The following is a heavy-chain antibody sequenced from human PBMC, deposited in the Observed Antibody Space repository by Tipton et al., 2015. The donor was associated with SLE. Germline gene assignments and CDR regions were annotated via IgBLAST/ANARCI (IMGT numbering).Heavy chain of an antibody. J-gene: IGHJ5*02. Sequence: TLSLTCTVSGDSISSHYWSWIRQPPGKGLEWIGYVYYSGTTNYNPSLKSRVTISVDTSKNQSSLKLSSVTAADTAVYYCARDSGGGYGWFDPWGQGTLVTVSS. CDR2: VYYSGTT. CDR3: ARDSGGGYGWFDP. V-gene: IGHV4-59*11. D-gene: IGHD3-16*01. CDR1: GDSISSHY.